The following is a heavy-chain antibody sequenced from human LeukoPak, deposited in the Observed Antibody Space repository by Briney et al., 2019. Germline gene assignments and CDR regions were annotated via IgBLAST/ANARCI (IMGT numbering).Heavy chain of an antibody. CDR2: INPNSGGT. V-gene: IGHV1-2*02. Sequence: ASVKVSCKASGYTFTGYYMHWVRQAPGQGLGWMGWINPNSGGTNYAQKFQGRVTMTRDTSISTAYMELSRLRSDDTAVYYCARGSRGDDCSSTSCYTYFDYWGQGTLVTVSS. CDR1: GYTFTGYY. CDR3: ARGSRGDDCSSTSCYTYFDY. J-gene: IGHJ4*02. D-gene: IGHD2-2*02.